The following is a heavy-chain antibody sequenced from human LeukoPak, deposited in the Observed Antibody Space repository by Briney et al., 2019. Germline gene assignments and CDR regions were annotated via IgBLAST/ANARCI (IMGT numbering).Heavy chain of an antibody. D-gene: IGHD1-14*01. V-gene: IGHV3-30*04. CDR1: GFIFSSYD. Sequence: GGSLRLSCAASGFIFSSYDIHWVRQAPGKGPEWVSAISNDGRDKYYADSVKGRFTISRDNSKNTLKLQMNGLRPDDTAVYFCARDRGGTTSSFDYWGQGTLVTVSS. J-gene: IGHJ4*02. CDR3: ARDRGGTTSSFDY. CDR2: ISNDGRDK.